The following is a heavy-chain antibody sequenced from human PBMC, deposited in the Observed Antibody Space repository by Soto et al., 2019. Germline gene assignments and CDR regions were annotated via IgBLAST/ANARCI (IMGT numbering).Heavy chain of an antibody. Sequence: LRLSCAASGFPFSRYDMHWVRQAPGKGLEWVANIKQDGSEKYYVDSVKGRFTISRDNAKNSLYLQMNSLRAEDTAVYYCARDQIFGVVIRWFGPWGQRTLVTVSS. CDR3: ARDQIFGVVIRWFGP. CDR2: IKQDGSEK. CDR1: GFPFSRYD. J-gene: IGHJ5*02. V-gene: IGHV3-7*01. D-gene: IGHD3-3*01.